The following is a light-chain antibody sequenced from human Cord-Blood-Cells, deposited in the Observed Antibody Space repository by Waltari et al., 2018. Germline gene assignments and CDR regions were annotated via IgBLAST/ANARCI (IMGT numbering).Light chain of an antibody. V-gene: IGLV2-11*01. CDR1: SSDVGGYNY. J-gene: IGLJ3*02. Sequence: QSALTQPRSVSGSPGQSVTISCTGTSSDVGGYNYVSWYQQPPGKAPKLMIYDVSKRPSGVHDRFSGSKSGNTASLTISGLQAEDEADYYCCSYAGSYTLVFGGGTKLTVL. CDR2: DVS. CDR3: CSYAGSYTLV.